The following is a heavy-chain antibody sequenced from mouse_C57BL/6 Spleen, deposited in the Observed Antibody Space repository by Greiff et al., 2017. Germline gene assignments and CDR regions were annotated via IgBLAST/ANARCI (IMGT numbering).Heavy chain of an antibody. D-gene: IGHD2-12*01. CDR1: GFSFNTYA. CDR3: VRHFDDYYAMDY. Sequence: EVKVVESGGGLVQPKGSLKLSCAASGFSFNTYAMNWVRQAPGKGLEWVARIRSKSNNYATYYADSVKDRFTISRDDSESMLYLQMNNLKTEDTAMYYCVRHFDDYYAMDYWGQGTSVTVSS. V-gene: IGHV10-1*01. CDR2: IRSKSNNYAT. J-gene: IGHJ4*01.